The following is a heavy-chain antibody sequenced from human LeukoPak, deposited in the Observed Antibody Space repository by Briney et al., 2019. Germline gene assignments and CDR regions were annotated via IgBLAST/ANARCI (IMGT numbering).Heavy chain of an antibody. Sequence: SETLSLTCTVSGYSISSGYYWGWIRQPPGKGLEWIGSIYHSGSTYYNPSLKSRVTISVDTSKNQFSLKLSSVTAADTAVYYCARAPAYYDSSGYYFDYWGQGTLVTVSS. CDR1: GYSISSGYY. D-gene: IGHD3-22*01. J-gene: IGHJ4*02. CDR3: ARAPAYYDSSGYYFDY. V-gene: IGHV4-38-2*02. CDR2: IYHSGST.